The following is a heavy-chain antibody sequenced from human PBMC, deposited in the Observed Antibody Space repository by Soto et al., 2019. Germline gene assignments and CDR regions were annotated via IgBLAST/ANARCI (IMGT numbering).Heavy chain of an antibody. CDR3: ARAGGLGAVAVDY. CDR1: GGSISSGGSS. D-gene: IGHD6-19*01. Sequence: SETLSLTCAVSGGSISSGGSSWSWIRQPPGKGLEWIGYHSGSTYYNPSLKSRVTISVDRSKNQFSLKLSSVTAADTAVYYCARAGGLGAVAVDYWGQGTLVTVS. CDR2: YHSGST. J-gene: IGHJ4*02. V-gene: IGHV4-30-2*01.